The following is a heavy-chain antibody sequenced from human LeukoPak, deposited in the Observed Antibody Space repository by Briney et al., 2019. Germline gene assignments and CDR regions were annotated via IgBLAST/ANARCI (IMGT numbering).Heavy chain of an antibody. CDR1: GGSFSGYY. CDR2: INHSGST. CDR3: AREQQPDVGNWFDP. Sequence: SETLSLTCAVYGGSFSGYYWSWIRQPPGKGLEWIGEINHSGSTNYNPSLKSRVTISVDTSKNQFSLKLSSVTAADTAVYYCAREQQPDVGNWFDPWGQGTLVTVSS. D-gene: IGHD6-13*01. J-gene: IGHJ5*02. V-gene: IGHV4-34*01.